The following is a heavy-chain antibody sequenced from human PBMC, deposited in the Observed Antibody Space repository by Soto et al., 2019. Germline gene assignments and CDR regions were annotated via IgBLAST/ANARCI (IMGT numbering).Heavy chain of an antibody. CDR3: ASPAPPAGTDY. Sequence: SVNGSCKASGCTFSSYAISWVREARGQGLEWMGGSIPIFGTANYAQKFQGRVTITADKSTSTAYMELSSLRSEDTAVYYCASPAPPAGTDYWDQEIVVTVS. J-gene: IGHJ4*02. V-gene: IGHV1-69*06. CDR2: SIPIFGTA. D-gene: IGHD6-13*01. CDR1: GCTFSSYA.